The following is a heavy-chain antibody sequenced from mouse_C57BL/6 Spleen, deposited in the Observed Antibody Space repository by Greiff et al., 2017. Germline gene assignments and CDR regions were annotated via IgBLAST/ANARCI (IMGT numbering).Heavy chain of an antibody. Sequence: QVQLQQPGAELVKPGASVKLSCKASGYTFTSYWMHWVKQRPGPGLEWIGMIHPNSGSTNYNEKFKSKATLTVDKSSSTAYMQLSSLTSEDSAVYYCAKERLDGYFDYWGQGTTLTVSS. J-gene: IGHJ2*01. D-gene: IGHD2-3*01. CDR1: GYTFTSYW. CDR2: IHPNSGST. V-gene: IGHV1-64*01. CDR3: AKERLDGYFDY.